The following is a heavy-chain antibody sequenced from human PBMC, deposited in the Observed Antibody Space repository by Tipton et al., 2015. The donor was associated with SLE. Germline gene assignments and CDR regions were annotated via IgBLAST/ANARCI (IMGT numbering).Heavy chain of an antibody. D-gene: IGHD6-25*01. J-gene: IGHJ4*02. V-gene: IGHV4-59*01. CDR1: ADSFTHYH. Sequence: LRLSCTVSADSFTHYHWSWIRQSPGKGLEWIGYVYFDGSTNYNPSLKSRVTISVDTSKSQFSLKLSSMTAADTAVYYCARDSTSGWHDYWGQGTLVTVSS. CDR2: VYFDGST. CDR3: ARDSTSGWHDY.